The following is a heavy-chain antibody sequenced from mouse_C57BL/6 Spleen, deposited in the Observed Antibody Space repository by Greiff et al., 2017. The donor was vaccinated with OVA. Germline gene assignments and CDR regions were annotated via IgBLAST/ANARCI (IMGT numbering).Heavy chain of an antibody. Sequence: EVKLVESEGGLVQPGSSMKLSCTASGFTFSDYYMAWVRQVPEKGLEWVANINYDGSSTYYLDSLKSRFTISRDNAKNILYLQMSSLKSEDTATYYGARITTVDWYCDVWGTGTTVTVSA. CDR2: INYDGSST. D-gene: IGHD1-1*01. V-gene: IGHV5-16*01. CDR3: ARITTVDWYCDV. J-gene: IGHJ1*03. CDR1: GFTFSDYY.